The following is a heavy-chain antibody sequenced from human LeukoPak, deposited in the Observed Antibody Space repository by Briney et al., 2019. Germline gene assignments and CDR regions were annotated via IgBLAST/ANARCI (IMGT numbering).Heavy chain of an antibody. Sequence: GGSLRLSCVASGFTFSTYAMNWVRQAPGKGLEWVSTISGSGGTTYYADSVKGRFTISRDNSKNTLYLQMNSLRAEDTAVYYCAKRRVKPGSTPYYFECWGQGTLVTVSS. CDR1: GFTFSTYA. J-gene: IGHJ4*02. D-gene: IGHD3-10*01. CDR3: AKRRVKPGSTPYYFEC. V-gene: IGHV3-23*01. CDR2: ISGSGGTT.